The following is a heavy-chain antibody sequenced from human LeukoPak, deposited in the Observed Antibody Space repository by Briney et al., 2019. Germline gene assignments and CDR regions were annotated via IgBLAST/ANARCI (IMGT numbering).Heavy chain of an antibody. CDR1: GGSISSYY. J-gene: IGHJ4*02. Sequence: PSETLSLTCTVSGGSISSYYWSWVRQPPGKGLEWIGYIYYSGSTNYNPSLKSRVTISVDTSKNQFSLKLSSVTAADTAVYYCARGVATIHGYWGQGTLVTVSS. V-gene: IGHV4-59*01. CDR2: IYYSGST. CDR3: ARGVATIHGY. D-gene: IGHD5-24*01.